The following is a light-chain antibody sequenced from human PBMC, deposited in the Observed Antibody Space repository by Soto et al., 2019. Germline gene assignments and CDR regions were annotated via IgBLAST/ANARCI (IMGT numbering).Light chain of an antibody. CDR1: QPINTY. V-gene: IGKV3-11*01. CDR3: HHRSNWAPEDT. CDR2: DAS. J-gene: IGKJ2*01. Sequence: EVLLTQSPATLSFTPGESATLSCRASQPINTYLGCYQQKSGQSPRLLIYDASNRPAHIPARFGASGFGTDFTLTIISLKTEDFETYYCHHRSNWAPEDTFGQGTKLEI.